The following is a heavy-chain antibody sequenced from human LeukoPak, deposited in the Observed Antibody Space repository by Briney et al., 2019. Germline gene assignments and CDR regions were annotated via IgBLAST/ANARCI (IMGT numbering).Heavy chain of an antibody. J-gene: IGHJ5*02. Sequence: SVKVSCKASGGTFSSYAISWVRQAPRQGLEWMGRIIPILGIANYAQKFQGRVTITADKSTSTAYMELSSLRSEDTAVYYCAREPGWFDPWGQGTLVTVSS. CDR1: GGTFSSYA. CDR3: AREPGWFDP. V-gene: IGHV1-69*04. CDR2: IIPILGIA.